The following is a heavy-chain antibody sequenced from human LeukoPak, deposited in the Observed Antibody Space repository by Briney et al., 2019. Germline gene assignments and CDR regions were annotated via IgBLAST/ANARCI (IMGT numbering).Heavy chain of an antibody. CDR3: ARDYYDSSGPPRFDP. V-gene: IGHV1-2*02. J-gene: IGHJ5*02. D-gene: IGHD3-22*01. CDR1: GYTFTGYY. Sequence: ASVKVSCKASGYTFTGYYMHWARQAPGQGLEWMGWINPNSGGTNYAQKFQGRVTMTRDTSISTAYMELSRLRSDDTAVYYCARDYYDSSGPPRFDPWGQGTLVTVSS. CDR2: INPNSGGT.